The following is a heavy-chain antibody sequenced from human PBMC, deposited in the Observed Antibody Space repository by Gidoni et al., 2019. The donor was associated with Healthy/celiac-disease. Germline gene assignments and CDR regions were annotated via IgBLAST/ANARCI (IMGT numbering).Heavy chain of an antibody. CDR3: ASLIDMLTGPLLLGMDV. J-gene: IGHJ6*02. D-gene: IGHD3-9*01. V-gene: IGHV1-69*06. CDR2: IIPIFGTA. CDR1: GGTFSSYA. Sequence: QVQLVQSGAEVKKPGSSVKVSCKASGGTFSSYAISWVRQAPGQGLEWMGGIIPIFGTANYAQKFQGRVTITADKSTSTADMELSSLRSEDTAVYYCASLIDMLTGPLLLGMDVWGQGTTVTVSS.